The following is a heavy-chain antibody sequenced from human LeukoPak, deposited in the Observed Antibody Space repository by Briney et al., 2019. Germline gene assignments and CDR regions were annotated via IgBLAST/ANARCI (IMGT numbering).Heavy chain of an antibody. J-gene: IGHJ4*02. Sequence: MAGGALRLSCAASGFTFSSYSMNWVRQAPGKGLEWVSPISTGSSFIYYADSVKGRFTISRDIAKNSLYLQMNSLRAEDTAVYYCARTDYYDKSIDYWGQGTLVTVSS. D-gene: IGHD3-22*01. V-gene: IGHV3-21*01. CDR2: ISTGSSFI. CDR3: ARTDYYDKSIDY. CDR1: GFTFSSYS.